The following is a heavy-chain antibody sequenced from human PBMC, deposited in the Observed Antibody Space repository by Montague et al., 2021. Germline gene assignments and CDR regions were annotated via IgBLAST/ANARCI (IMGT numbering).Heavy chain of an antibody. CDR3: ARIRKGADY. V-gene: IGHV3-7*05. CDR2: IKQDGSEK. Sequence: SLRLSCAASGFTFSGSWMSWVRQAPGKGLEWVANIKQDGSEKCYVDSVKGRFTISRDNAKNSLYLQMNSLRAEDTAVYYCARIRKGADYWGQGTLVTVSS. J-gene: IGHJ4*02. D-gene: IGHD3-16*01. CDR1: GFTFSGSW.